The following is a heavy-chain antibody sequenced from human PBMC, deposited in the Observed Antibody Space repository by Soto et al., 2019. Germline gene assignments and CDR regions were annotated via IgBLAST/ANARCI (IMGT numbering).Heavy chain of an antibody. Sequence: SETLSLTCTVSGGSIRSYYWSWIRQPPGKGLEWIGYIYYSGSTNYNPSLKSRVAISVDTSKNQFSLKLSSVTAADTAVYYCARVSVSSGWSGPSSNLDVWGKGTTVTVSS. CDR2: IYYSGST. D-gene: IGHD6-19*01. V-gene: IGHV4-59*01. CDR3: ARVSVSSGWSGPSSNLDV. CDR1: GGSIRSYY. J-gene: IGHJ6*04.